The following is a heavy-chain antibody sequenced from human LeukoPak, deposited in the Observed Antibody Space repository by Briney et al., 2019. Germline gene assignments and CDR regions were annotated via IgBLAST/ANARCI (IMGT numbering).Heavy chain of an antibody. Sequence: GESLKISCKGSGYSFTSYWIGWVRQMPGKGLEWMGIIYPGDSDTRKSPSFQGQVTISADKSISTAYLQWSSLEVSDTAIYYCATSRRSGWYFDYWGQGTLVTVSS. CDR1: GYSFTSYW. CDR2: IYPGDSDT. D-gene: IGHD6-19*01. CDR3: ATSRRSGWYFDY. V-gene: IGHV5-51*01. J-gene: IGHJ4*02.